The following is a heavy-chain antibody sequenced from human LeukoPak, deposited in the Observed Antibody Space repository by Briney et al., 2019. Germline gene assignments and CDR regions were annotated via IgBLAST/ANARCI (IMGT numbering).Heavy chain of an antibody. V-gene: IGHV3-23*01. CDR3: AKSVRGVLVNAFDI. J-gene: IGHJ3*02. D-gene: IGHD3-10*01. CDR1: GFTFNNYD. Sequence: QSGGSLRLSCAASGFTFNNYDMGWVRQAPGKGLEWVSTIGGSGGNIHYADSVKGRFTLSRNNSKNTLYLQMNSLRAEGPAVYYCAKSVRGVLVNAFDIWGQGTMFTVSS. CDR2: IGGSGGNI.